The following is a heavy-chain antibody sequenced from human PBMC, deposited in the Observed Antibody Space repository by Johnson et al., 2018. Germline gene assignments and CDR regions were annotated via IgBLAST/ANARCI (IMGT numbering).Heavy chain of an antibody. J-gene: IGHJ1*01. CDR1: GGTFGNYS. Sequence: QVQLVQSGAEVKKPGSSVTVSCRASGGTFGNYSIIWLRQAPGQGLEWMGRIIPVLEIANYALSFQGRVTITADKSTSTAYMALSSLRSEDTAMYYCASGPCNDGRCYPTLFQDWGQGTLVTVSS. D-gene: IGHD2-15*01. V-gene: IGHV1-69*04. CDR2: IIPVLEIA. CDR3: ASGPCNDGRCYPTLFQD.